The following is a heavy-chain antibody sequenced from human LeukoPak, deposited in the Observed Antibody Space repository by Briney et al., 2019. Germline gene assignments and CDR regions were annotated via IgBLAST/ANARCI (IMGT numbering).Heavy chain of an antibody. D-gene: IGHD6-19*01. J-gene: IGHJ4*02. CDR3: ASSSSTGWPTYFDY. CDR2: IYPGDSDT. CDR1: GYSFTSYW. V-gene: IGHV5-51*01. Sequence: GESLKISCKGSGYSFTSYWVGWVRQRPGQGLEWMGIIYPGDSDTRYSPSFQGQVTISADRSISTAYLQWSSLKASDTAMYYCASSSSTGWPTYFDYWGQGTLVTVSS.